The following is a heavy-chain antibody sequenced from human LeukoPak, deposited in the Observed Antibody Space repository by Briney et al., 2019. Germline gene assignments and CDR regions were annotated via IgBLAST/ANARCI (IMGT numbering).Heavy chain of an antibody. J-gene: IGHJ4*02. V-gene: IGHV1-18*01. CDR3: ARGALRGIYGIDH. Sequence: GASVKVSCRASGYTFNTYGVTWVRQVPGQGFEWIGWISPYNGDTNYAQKCQGRVTMTTDTLTSTVFMELRSLRPDDTAVYFCARGALRGIYGIDHWGQGTLVPVS. CDR2: ISPYNGDT. CDR1: GYTFNTYG. D-gene: IGHD3-16*01.